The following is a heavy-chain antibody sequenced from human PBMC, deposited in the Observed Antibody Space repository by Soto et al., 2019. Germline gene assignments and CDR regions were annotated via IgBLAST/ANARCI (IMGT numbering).Heavy chain of an antibody. D-gene: IGHD1-26*01. J-gene: IGHJ4*02. CDR1: GYTFTSYA. CDR2: INAGNGNT. Sequence: QVQLVQSGAEVKKPGASVKVSCKASGYTFTSYAMHWVRQAPGQRLEWMGWINAGNGNTKYSQKFQGRVTITRDTSASTAYMELSSLRSEDTAVYYCARDLEWELAFDYWGQGTLVTVSS. CDR3: ARDLEWELAFDY. V-gene: IGHV1-3*01.